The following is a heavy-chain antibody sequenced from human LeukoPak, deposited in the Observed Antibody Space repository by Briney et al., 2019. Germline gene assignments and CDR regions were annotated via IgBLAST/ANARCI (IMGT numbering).Heavy chain of an antibody. J-gene: IGHJ3*02. Sequence: GTSVKVSCKASGFTFTSSAMQWVRQARGQRLEWIGWIVVGSGNTNYAQKFQERVTITRDMSTSTAYMELSSLRSEDTAVYYCAARGAGGYAFGDAFDIWGQGTMVTVSS. CDR3: AARGAGGYAFGDAFDI. D-gene: IGHD2-8*02. CDR2: IVVGSGNT. CDR1: GFTFTSSA. V-gene: IGHV1-58*02.